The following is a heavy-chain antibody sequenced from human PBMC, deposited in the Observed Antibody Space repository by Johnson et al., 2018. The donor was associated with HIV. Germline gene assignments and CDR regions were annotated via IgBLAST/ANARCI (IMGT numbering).Heavy chain of an antibody. CDR2: ISYDESNK. CDR3: ARDALLRFLEWLI. CDR1: GFTFSSYG. D-gene: IGHD3-3*01. J-gene: IGHJ3*02. V-gene: IGHV3-30*03. Sequence: QVQLVESGGGVVQPGGSLRLSCAASGFTFSSYGMHWVRQAPGKGLEWVAVISYDESNKYYVDSVKGRFTISRDNSKNTLYLQMNSLRVEDTAVYYCARDALLRFLEWLIWGQGTMVTVSS.